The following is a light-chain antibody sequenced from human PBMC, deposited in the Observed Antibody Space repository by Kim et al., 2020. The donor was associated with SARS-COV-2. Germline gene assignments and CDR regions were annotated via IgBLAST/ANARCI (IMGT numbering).Light chain of an antibody. J-gene: IGKJ3*01. CDR2: TVP. V-gene: IGKV2-30*01. CDR3: MKGTHWPLT. CDR1: QRIVYSDGNTY. Sequence: PASSPCRSSQRIVYSDGNTYSNWFHQRPCDSPTPLTYTVPSRDSVAPDRFSGSGSCTDFTLQISRVEAEDVAVYYCMKGTHWPLTFGPGTNVDSK.